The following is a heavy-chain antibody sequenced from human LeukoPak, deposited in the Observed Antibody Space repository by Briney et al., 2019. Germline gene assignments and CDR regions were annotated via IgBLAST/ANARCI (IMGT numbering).Heavy chain of an antibody. CDR2: INPNSGGT. D-gene: IGHD2-15*01. CDR3: ARDPRYCSGGSCYSLKNRYYFDY. V-gene: IGHV1-2*02. J-gene: IGHJ4*02. CDR1: GYTFTGYY. Sequence: GASVKVSCKASGYTFTGYYMHWVRQAPGQGLEWMGWINPNSGGTNYAQKFQGRVTMTRDTSISTAYMELSRLRSDDTAVYYCARDPRYCSGGSCYSLKNRYYFDYWGQGTLVTVSS.